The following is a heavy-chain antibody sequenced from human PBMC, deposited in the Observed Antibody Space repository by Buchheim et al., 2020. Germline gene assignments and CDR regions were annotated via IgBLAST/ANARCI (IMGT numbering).Heavy chain of an antibody. D-gene: IGHD3-3*01. CDR2: ISYDGSNK. Sequence: QVQLVESGGGVVQPGRSLRLSCAASGFTFSSYAMHWVRQAPGKGLEWVAVISYDGSNKYYADSVKGRFTISRDNSKKTLYLQMNSLRAEDTAVYYCARSYYDFWSGYYGHYYYYYGMDVWGQGTT. CDR1: GFTFSSYA. CDR3: ARSYYDFWSGYYGHYYYYYGMDV. V-gene: IGHV3-30-3*01. J-gene: IGHJ6*02.